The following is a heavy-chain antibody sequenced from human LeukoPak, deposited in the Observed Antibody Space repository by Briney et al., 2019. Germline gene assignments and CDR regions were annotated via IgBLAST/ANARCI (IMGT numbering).Heavy chain of an antibody. Sequence: ASVKVSCKASGYTFTSYDINWVRQATGQGLEWMGWMNPNSGNAGYAQKFQGRVTLTRDTSISTAYMELSSLRSEDTAVYYCASRGADCSGSSCYWFDPWGQGTLVTVSS. CDR2: MNPNSGNA. CDR1: GYTFTSYD. D-gene: IGHD2-15*01. V-gene: IGHV1-8*01. J-gene: IGHJ5*02. CDR3: ASRGADCSGSSCYWFDP.